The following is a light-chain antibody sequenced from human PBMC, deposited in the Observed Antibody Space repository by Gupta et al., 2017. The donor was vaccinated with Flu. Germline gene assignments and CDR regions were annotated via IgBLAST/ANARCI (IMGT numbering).Light chain of an antibody. CDR2: AAS. Sequence: DIQITQSPSSLSASVGDRVTITCRASQSIISYLYWYHQKPVNAPKLLIYAASSLQSGVPSRFCGSGCGTDVTLTIISLLPPDFATYYCQQRYSTPWTFGQGTKVEIK. CDR3: QQRYSTPWT. V-gene: IGKV1-39*01. CDR1: QSIISY. J-gene: IGKJ1*01.